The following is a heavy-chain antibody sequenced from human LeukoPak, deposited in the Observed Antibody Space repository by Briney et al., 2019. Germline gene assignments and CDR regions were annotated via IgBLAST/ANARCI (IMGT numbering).Heavy chain of an antibody. CDR2: ISGSGGST. CDR3: AKDQGSMAAAGKGFDY. J-gene: IGHJ4*02. Sequence: GGSLRLSCAASGFTFSSYAMSWVRQAPGKGLEWVSAISGSGGSTYYADSVKGRFTISRDNSKSTLYLQMNSLRAEDTAVYYCAKDQGSMAAAGKGFDYWGQGTLVTVSS. CDR1: GFTFSSYA. V-gene: IGHV3-23*01. D-gene: IGHD6-13*01.